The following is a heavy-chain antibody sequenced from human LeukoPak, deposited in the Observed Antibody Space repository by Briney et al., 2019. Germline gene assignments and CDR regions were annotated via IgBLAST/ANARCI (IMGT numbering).Heavy chain of an antibody. D-gene: IGHD5-24*01. V-gene: IGHV5-51*01. Sequence: GESLKISCRGSGYRFTNFWIGWVRQMPGKGLEWMGIIYPGDSDTRYSPSFQGQVTISADKSISTAYLQWSSLKASDTAIYYCARRDGLGAFDIWGQGTMVTVSS. CDR2: IYPGDSDT. CDR3: ARRDGLGAFDI. CDR1: GYRFTNFW. J-gene: IGHJ3*02.